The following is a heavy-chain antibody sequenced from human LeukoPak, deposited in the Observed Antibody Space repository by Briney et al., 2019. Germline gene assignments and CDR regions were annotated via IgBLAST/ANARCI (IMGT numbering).Heavy chain of an antibody. Sequence: GGSLRLSCVASGFTFSTYSMNWVRQAPGKGLEWVSCISTRSSYTYYADSLRGRFTISRDDAKNSVYLHMHSLRAQDTAVYYCARPPSDRSGYYYIDFWGQGTLVTVSS. CDR3: ARPPSDRSGYYYIDF. CDR1: GFTFSTYS. V-gene: IGHV3-21*06. J-gene: IGHJ4*02. D-gene: IGHD3-22*01. CDR2: ISTRSSYT.